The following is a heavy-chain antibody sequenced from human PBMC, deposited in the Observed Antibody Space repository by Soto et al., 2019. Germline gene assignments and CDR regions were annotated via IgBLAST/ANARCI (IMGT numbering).Heavy chain of an antibody. J-gene: IGHJ4*02. V-gene: IGHV3-33*01. D-gene: IGHD2-15*01. CDR2: MWYDGSNK. Sequence: QVQLVESGGGVVQPGRSLRLSCAASGFTFSSYGMHWVRQAPVKGLEWVAVMWYDGSNKYYADSVKGRFTISRDNSKNTLYLQMNSLRAEDTAVYYCARGAHCSGGSCLLYYFDYWGQGTLVTVSS. CDR3: ARGAHCSGGSCLLYYFDY. CDR1: GFTFSSYG.